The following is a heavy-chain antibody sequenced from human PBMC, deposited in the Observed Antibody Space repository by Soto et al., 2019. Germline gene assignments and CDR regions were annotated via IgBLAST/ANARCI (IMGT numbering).Heavy chain of an antibody. CDR1: GFTFSSYA. Sequence: EVQLLESGGGLVQPGGSLRLSCAASGFTFSSYAMSWVRQAPGKGLEWVSAISGSGGSTYYADSVKGRFTISRDNSKNTLYLQMNCLRAEDTAVYYCAKGESYYYYGMDVWGQGTTVTVSS. J-gene: IGHJ6*02. CDR3: AKGESYYYYGMDV. V-gene: IGHV3-23*01. CDR2: ISGSGGST.